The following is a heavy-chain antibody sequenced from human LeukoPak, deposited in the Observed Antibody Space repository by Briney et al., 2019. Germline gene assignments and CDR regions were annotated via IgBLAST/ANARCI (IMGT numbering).Heavy chain of an antibody. CDR2: ISWNSGSI. V-gene: IGHV3-9*01. Sequence: GRSLRLSCAASGFTFDDYAMPWVRQAPGKGLEWVSGISWNSGSIGYADSVKGRFTISRDNAKNSLYLQMNSLRAEDTALYYLSKEKRGGGGLLGYFSFWGRGTQGTVP. J-gene: IGHJ4*02. D-gene: IGHD7-27*01. CDR3: SKEKRGGGGLLGYFSF. CDR1: GFTFDDYA.